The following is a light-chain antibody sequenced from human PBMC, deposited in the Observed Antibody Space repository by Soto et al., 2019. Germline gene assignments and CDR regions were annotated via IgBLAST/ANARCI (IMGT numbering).Light chain of an antibody. CDR2: EVS. CDR1: SSDIGGYNY. CDR3: SSFRSGGTFV. J-gene: IGLJ1*01. Sequence: QSALTQPASVSGSPGKSIAISCTGPSSDIGGYNYVSWFQQHPGRAPRVLISEVSNRPSGVSHRFSGSKAGITASLTSSGLQAEDEADYYCSSFRSGGTFVFGTGTSSPS. V-gene: IGLV2-14*01.